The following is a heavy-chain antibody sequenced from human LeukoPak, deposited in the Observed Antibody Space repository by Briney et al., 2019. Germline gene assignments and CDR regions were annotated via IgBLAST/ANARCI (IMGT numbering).Heavy chain of an antibody. CDR1: GFTFSSYA. Sequence: GGSLRLFCAASGFTFSSYAMSWVRQAPGKGLEWVSAISGSGGSTYYADSVKGRFTISRDNSKNTLYLQMNGLRAEDTAVYYCAKPVVAGTGDYWGQGTLVTVSS. J-gene: IGHJ4*02. V-gene: IGHV3-23*01. CDR2: ISGSGGST. CDR3: AKPVVAGTGDY. D-gene: IGHD6-19*01.